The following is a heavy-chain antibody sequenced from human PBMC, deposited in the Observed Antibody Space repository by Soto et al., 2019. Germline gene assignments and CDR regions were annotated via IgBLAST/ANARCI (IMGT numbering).Heavy chain of an antibody. Sequence: GGSLRLSCAASGFTFSSSGMHWVRQAPAKGLEWVAVIWYDGSNKYYADSVKGRFTISRDNSKNTLYLQMNSLRAEDAAVYYCAASPDIRYFDWSLWGQGTLVTVSS. D-gene: IGHD3-9*01. CDR1: GFTFSSSG. V-gene: IGHV3-33*01. CDR2: IWYDGSNK. CDR3: AASPDIRYFDWSL. J-gene: IGHJ4*02.